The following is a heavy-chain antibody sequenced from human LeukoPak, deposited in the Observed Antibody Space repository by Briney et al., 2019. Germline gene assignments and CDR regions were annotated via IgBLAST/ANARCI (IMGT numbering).Heavy chain of an antibody. CDR1: GFTFSTYA. CDR3: AKDRDGGIDY. V-gene: IGHV3-30*18. Sequence: PGGSLRLSCAASGFTFSTYAMSWVRQAPGKGLEWVAVISYDGSNKYYADSVKGRFTISRDNSKNTLYLQMNSLRAEDTAVYYCAKDRDGGIDYWGQGTLVTVSS. CDR2: ISYDGSNK. J-gene: IGHJ4*02. D-gene: IGHD4-23*01.